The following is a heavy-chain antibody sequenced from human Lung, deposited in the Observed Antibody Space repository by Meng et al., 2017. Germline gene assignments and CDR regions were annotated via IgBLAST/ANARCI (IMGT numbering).Heavy chain of an antibody. CDR2: ITGDGSST. CDR3: ARGGVTTDD. J-gene: IGHJ4*02. Sequence: VQVGECGGGLVRPGGSLRLSCAASGFTFSTHWMHWVRQAPGKGLEWVSRITGDGSSTIYADSVQGRFTMSRDNAKNTLSLQMNSLRAEDTAVYYCARGGVTTDDWGQGTLVTVSS. D-gene: IGHD4-17*01. V-gene: IGHV3-74*01. CDR1: GFTFSTHW.